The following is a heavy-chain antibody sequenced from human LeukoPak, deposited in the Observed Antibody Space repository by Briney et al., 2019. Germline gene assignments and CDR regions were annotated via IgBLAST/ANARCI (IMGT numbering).Heavy chain of an antibody. CDR1: GFTFDDYA. V-gene: IGHV3-9*01. CDR2: ISWNSGSI. D-gene: IGHD3-22*01. CDR3: AKDSAVVVITTGFDY. J-gene: IGHJ4*02. Sequence: GGSLRLSCAASGFTFDDYAMRWVRQAPGKGLEWVSGISWNSGSIGYADSVKGRFTISRDNAKNSLYLQMNSLRAEDTALYYCAKDSAVVVITTGFDYWGQGTLVTVSS.